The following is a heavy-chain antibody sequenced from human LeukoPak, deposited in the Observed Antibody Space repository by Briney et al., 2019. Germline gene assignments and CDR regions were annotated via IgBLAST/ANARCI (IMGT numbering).Heavy chain of an antibody. CDR1: GGSISSYY. CDR3: ARDVSYYDFWSGYYTGRSLGMDV. Sequence: PSETLSLTRTVSGGSISSYYWSWIRQPPGKGLEWIGYIYYSGSTNYNPSLKSRVTISVDTSKNQFSLKLSSVTAADTAVYYCARDVSYYDFWSGYYTGRSLGMDVWGQGTTVTVSS. CDR2: IYYSGST. J-gene: IGHJ6*02. D-gene: IGHD3-3*01. V-gene: IGHV4-59*01.